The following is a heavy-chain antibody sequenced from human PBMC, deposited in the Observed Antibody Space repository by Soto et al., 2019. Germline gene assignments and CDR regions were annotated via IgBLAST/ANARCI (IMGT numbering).Heavy chain of an antibody. D-gene: IGHD6-6*01. CDR1: GGTFSSYA. CDR2: IIPIFGTA. J-gene: IGHJ6*02. CDR3: ASHGRQLVDYYYGMHV. V-gene: IGHV1-69*12. Sequence: QVQLVQSGAEVKKPGSSVKVSCKASGGTFSSYAISWVRQAPGQGLEWMGGIIPIFGTANYAQKFQGRVTITADESTSTAYMELSSLISEDTAVYYCASHGRQLVDYYYGMHVWGQGTTVTVSS.